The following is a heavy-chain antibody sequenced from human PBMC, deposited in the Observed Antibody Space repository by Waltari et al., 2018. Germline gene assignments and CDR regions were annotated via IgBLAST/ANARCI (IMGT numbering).Heavy chain of an antibody. V-gene: IGHV1-3*03. J-gene: IGHJ3*02. CDR2: INAGNGNT. D-gene: IGHD2-8*01. CDR3: ARDMGFILYAFDI. Sequence: MHWVRQAPGQRLEWMGWINAGNGNTKYSQEFQGRVTITRDTSASTAYMELSSLRSEDMAVYYCARDMGFILYAFDIWGQGTMVTVSS.